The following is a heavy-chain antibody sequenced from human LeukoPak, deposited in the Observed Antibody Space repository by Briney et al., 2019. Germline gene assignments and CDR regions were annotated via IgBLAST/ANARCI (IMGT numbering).Heavy chain of an antibody. Sequence: PSETLSLTCTVSGGSISSYYWSWIRQPPGKGLEWIGSIYYSGSTYYNPSLKSRVTISVDTSKNQFSLKLSSVTAADTAVYYCARDAGDYYDSSGYPDYWGQGTLVTVSS. D-gene: IGHD3-22*01. V-gene: IGHV4-59*12. CDR1: GGSISSYY. CDR3: ARDAGDYYDSSGYPDY. J-gene: IGHJ4*02. CDR2: IYYSGST.